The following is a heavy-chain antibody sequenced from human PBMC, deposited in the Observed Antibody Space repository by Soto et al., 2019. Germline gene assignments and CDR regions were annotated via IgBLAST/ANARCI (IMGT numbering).Heavy chain of an antibody. CDR3: ASVIMIWAIDI. J-gene: IGHJ3*02. CDR2: IKQDGSEI. D-gene: IGHD3-16*01. CDR1: GFTLTSYW. Sequence: EVQLVESGGGLVQPGGSLRLSCAASGFTLTSYWMTWVRQAPGKGLEWVAKIKQDGSEIYYADSVKGRFTISRDNAKNSLYLQMNSLRAEDTAVYYCASVIMIWAIDIWGQGTMVTVSS. V-gene: IGHV3-7*01.